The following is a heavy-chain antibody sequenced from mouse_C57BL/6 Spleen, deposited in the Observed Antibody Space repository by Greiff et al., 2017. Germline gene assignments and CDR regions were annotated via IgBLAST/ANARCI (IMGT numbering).Heavy chain of an antibody. CDR1: GYTFTDYY. Sequence: QVQLQQSGAELVRPGASVKLSCKASGYTFTDYYINWVKQRPGQGLEWIARIYPGSGNTYYNEKFKGKATLTAEKSSSTAYMQLSSLTSEDSAVYFCASEGSYYDYDEYYFDYWGQGTTLTVSS. J-gene: IGHJ2*01. CDR3: ASEGSYYDYDEYYFDY. V-gene: IGHV1-76*01. CDR2: IYPGSGNT. D-gene: IGHD2-4*01.